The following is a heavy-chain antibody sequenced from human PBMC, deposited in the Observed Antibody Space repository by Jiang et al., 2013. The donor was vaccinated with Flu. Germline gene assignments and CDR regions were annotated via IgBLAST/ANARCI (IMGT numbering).Heavy chain of an antibody. CDR3: ARCLVVGPYYYGMDV. J-gene: IGHJ6*04. CDR2: IDPSDSYT. Sequence: GAEVKKPGESLKISCKGSGYSFTSYWISWVRQMPGKGLEWMGRIDPSDSYTNYSPSFQGHVTISADKSISTAYLQWSSLKASDTAMYYCARCLVVGPYYYGMDVWGKGTTVTASS. D-gene: IGHD3-22*01. V-gene: IGHV5-10-1*01. CDR1: GYSFTSYW.